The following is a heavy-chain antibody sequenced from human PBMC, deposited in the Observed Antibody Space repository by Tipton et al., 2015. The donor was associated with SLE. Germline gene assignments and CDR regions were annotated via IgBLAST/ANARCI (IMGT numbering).Heavy chain of an antibody. J-gene: IGHJ6*03. CDR1: GGSINSYY. V-gene: IGHV4-59*01. CDR3: ARVGDDFWSGFGYYYYMDV. Sequence: TLSLTCTVSGGSINSYYWSWVRQPPGKGLEWIGNIYYSGTTNYNPSLKSRVTISVDTSKNQFSLKLTSVTAADTAVYYCARVGDDFWSGFGYYYYMDVWGKGTTVTVSS. CDR2: IYYSGTT. D-gene: IGHD3-3*01.